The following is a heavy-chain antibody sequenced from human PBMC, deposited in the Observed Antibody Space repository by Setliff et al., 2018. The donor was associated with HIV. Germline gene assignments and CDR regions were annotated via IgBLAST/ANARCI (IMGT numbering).Heavy chain of an antibody. CDR3: ARVGVRNWNDDGIDF. CDR1: GGSINSTYYW. J-gene: IGHJ4*02. D-gene: IGHD1-1*01. CDR2: IFYSGST. V-gene: IGHV4-39*01. Sequence: SETLSLTCTVSGGSINSTYYWWGWIRQTPGKGLEWIGNIFYSGSTHYNPSLKSRVSLSVATSKNQLSLKLTSVTAADTGVYHCARVGVRNWNDDGIDFWGQGALVTVSS.